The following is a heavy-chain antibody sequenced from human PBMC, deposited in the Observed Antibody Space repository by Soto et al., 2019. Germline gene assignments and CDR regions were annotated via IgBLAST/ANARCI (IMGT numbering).Heavy chain of an antibody. Sequence: GGSLRLSSADSGFTFSAFGMHWVRQAPGKGLEWVTFISDDGGNKVYADSVKGRFTISRDNSMNKLSLQMNNLRTEDTAVYYCAKTRNDMRDAFDVWGQGTMVTVSS. CDR2: ISDDGGNK. V-gene: IGHV3-30*18. CDR1: GFTFSAFG. D-gene: IGHD3-22*01. CDR3: AKTRNDMRDAFDV. J-gene: IGHJ3*01.